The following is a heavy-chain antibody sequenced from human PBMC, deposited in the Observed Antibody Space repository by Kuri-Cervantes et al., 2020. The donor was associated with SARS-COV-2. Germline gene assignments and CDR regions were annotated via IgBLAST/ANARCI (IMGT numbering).Heavy chain of an antibody. CDR2: IYYSGST. Sequence: GSLRLSCTVSGGSISSSSYYWGWIRQPPGKGLEWIGSIYYSGSTYYNPSLKSRVTISVDTSKNQFSLKLSSVTAADTAVYYCARGTYDFWTLDYWGQGTLVTVSS. CDR1: GGSISSSSYY. D-gene: IGHD3-3*01. V-gene: IGHV4-39*01. J-gene: IGHJ4*02. CDR3: ARGTYDFWTLDY.